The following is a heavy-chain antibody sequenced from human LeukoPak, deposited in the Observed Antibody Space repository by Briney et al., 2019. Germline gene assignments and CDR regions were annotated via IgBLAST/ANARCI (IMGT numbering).Heavy chain of an antibody. CDR2: ISYDGNNK. V-gene: IGHV3-30*01. CDR3: ARGGIPTGPYYYFYYMDV. J-gene: IGHJ6*03. CDR1: GFTLSRNV. Sequence: PGRSLRLSCAASGFTLSRNVMHWVRQAPGKGLEWVALISYDGNNKFYADSVKGRSTISRDNSRNTLYLQMNSLRGEDAAVYSCARGGIPTGPYYYFYYMDVWGKGPAVTVSS. D-gene: IGHD3-10*01.